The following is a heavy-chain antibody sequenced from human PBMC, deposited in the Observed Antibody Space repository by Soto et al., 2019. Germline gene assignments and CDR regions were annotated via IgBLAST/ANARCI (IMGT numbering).Heavy chain of an antibody. V-gene: IGHV3-23*01. J-gene: IGHJ4*02. CDR3: AKGRGGSGSLTPRVDF. Sequence: EVQLLESGGGLVQPGGSLRLSCAASGFTFNNYAMTWVRQAPGKGLEWVSAISGGGDTTSYADSVKGRFTVSRVGSKNTLYLQTSSLRAEDTALYHCAKGRGGSGSLTPRVDFWGQGTLVTVSS. CDR1: GFTFNNYA. D-gene: IGHD3-10*01. CDR2: ISGGGDTT.